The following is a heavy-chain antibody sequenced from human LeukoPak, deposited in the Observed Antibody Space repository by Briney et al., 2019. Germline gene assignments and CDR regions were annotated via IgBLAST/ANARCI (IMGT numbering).Heavy chain of an antibody. V-gene: IGHV4-39*01. Sequence: PSETLSLTCTVSGDSINSGSYYWGWIRQPPGKGLEWIGSIYYSGNTYCNPSLKSRVTISEDTSKNQFSLKLSSVTAADTAVYYCARSITGTTLPNWFDPWGQGTLVTVSS. D-gene: IGHD1-7*01. CDR1: GDSINSGSYY. CDR2: IYYSGNT. CDR3: ARSITGTTLPNWFDP. J-gene: IGHJ5*02.